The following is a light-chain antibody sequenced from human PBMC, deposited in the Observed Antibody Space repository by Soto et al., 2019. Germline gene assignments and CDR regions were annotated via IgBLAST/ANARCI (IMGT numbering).Light chain of an antibody. Sequence: ENVLTQSPGTLTLSPGERATLSCRARQSIRGTYLAWYQKKPGQAPRLLLYGASSRATGIPDRFSGSGYGTDFTLTISRLEPEDCAVYYCQQYGSSSFAFGPGTKVEIK. CDR2: GAS. J-gene: IGKJ3*01. CDR1: QSIRGTY. CDR3: QQYGSSSFA. V-gene: IGKV3-20*01.